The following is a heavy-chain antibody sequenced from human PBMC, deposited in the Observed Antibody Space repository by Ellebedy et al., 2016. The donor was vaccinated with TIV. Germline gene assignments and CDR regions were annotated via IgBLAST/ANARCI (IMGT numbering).Heavy chain of an antibody. Sequence: SETLSLXCSVSGASVTSGTYSWNWFRQPPGKGPEWIGYMYNSGRSNYNPSLKSRVTISVDSSKDQFSLNLQSVTAVDTALYYCAGGVLSGFGQHFDYWGQGTLVTVS. CDR2: MYNSGRS. V-gene: IGHV4-61*01. CDR1: GASVTSGTYS. D-gene: IGHD3-3*01. J-gene: IGHJ4*02. CDR3: AGGVLSGFGQHFDY.